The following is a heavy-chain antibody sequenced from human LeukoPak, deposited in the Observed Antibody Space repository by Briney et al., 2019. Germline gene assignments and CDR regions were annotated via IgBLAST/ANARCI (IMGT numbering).Heavy chain of an antibody. D-gene: IGHD1-26*01. CDR1: GFTFSSYA. CDR2: ISYDGSNK. V-gene: IGHV3-30-3*01. CDR3: ARGLGPIFLREGGQGGFDY. Sequence: GRSLRLSCAASGFTFSSYAMHWVRQAPGKGLEWGAVISYDGSNKYYADSVKGRFTISRDNSKNTLYLQMNSLRAEDTAVYYCARGLGPIFLREGGQGGFDYWGQGTLVTVSS. J-gene: IGHJ4*02.